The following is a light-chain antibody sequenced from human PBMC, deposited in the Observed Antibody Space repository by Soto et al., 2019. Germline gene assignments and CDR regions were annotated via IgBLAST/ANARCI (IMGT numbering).Light chain of an antibody. Sequence: DIQMTQSPSTLSASVGDRVTITCRASQSISSWLAWYQQKPGKAPKVLIYDASSLESGVPSRFSGRGSGTEFTLTNSTLQPDDFATHYCQQYNSYSAYTFGQGTKLESK. CDR2: DAS. V-gene: IGKV1-5*01. CDR3: QQYNSYSAYT. CDR1: QSISSW. J-gene: IGKJ2*01.